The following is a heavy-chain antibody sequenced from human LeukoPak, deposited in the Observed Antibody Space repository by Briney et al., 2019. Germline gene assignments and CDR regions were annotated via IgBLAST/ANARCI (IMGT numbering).Heavy chain of an antibody. CDR3: ARDRGRGYNYDSGDFDF. Sequence: ASVKVSCKASGYSFTGYYMHWVRQAPGQGLEWMGWINPNTDGTNYAQKFQGRVTMTRDTSITTAYMELTWLGSDDTAVSYCARDRGRGYNYDSGDFDFWGQGTLVTVSS. CDR1: GYSFTGYY. CDR2: INPNTDGT. D-gene: IGHD3-22*01. J-gene: IGHJ4*02. V-gene: IGHV1-2*02.